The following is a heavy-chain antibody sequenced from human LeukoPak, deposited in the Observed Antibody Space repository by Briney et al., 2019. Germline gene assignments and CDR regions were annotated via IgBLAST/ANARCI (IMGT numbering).Heavy chain of an antibody. CDR2: IYYRGST. CDR3: ATLSLNAFDI. D-gene: IGHD3-16*01. CDR1: GGSISSGGYY. Sequence: SETLSLTSTVSGGSISSGGYYWSWIRQHPGKGLEWIGSIYYRGSTNHNASLKSRVSISVDTSKNQFSLKLSSVTAADTAVYYCATLSLNAFDIWGQGTLVTVSS. J-gene: IGHJ4*02. V-gene: IGHV4-31*03.